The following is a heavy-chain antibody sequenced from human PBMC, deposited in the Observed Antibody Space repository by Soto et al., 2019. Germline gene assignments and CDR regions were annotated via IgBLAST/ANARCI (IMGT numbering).Heavy chain of an antibody. Sequence: GASVKVSCKASGYTFTGYYMHWVRQAPGQGLEWMGWINPNIGDTNYAQKFQGRVTMTRDTSITTAYMELSGLRSDDTAIYYCARDHFVGPAPNYFDNWGQGTLVTVSS. CDR2: INPNIGDT. CDR1: GYTFTGYY. V-gene: IGHV1-2*02. J-gene: IGHJ4*02. CDR3: ARDHFVGPAPNYFDN.